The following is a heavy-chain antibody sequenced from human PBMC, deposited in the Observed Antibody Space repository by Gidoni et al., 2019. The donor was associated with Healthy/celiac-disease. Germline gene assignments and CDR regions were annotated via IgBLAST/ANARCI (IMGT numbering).Heavy chain of an antibody. V-gene: IGHV4-34*01. Sequence: QVQLQQWGAGLLKPSETLSLTCAVYGGSFSGYYWSWIRQPPGKGLEWIGEINHSGSTNYNPSHKSRVTISVDTAKNQFSLKLSSVTAADTAVYYCARVEGDSSSPDYYYYGMDVWGQGTTVTVSS. CDR2: INHSGST. J-gene: IGHJ6*02. CDR3: ARVEGDSSSPDYYYYGMDV. D-gene: IGHD6-13*01. CDR1: GGSFSGYY.